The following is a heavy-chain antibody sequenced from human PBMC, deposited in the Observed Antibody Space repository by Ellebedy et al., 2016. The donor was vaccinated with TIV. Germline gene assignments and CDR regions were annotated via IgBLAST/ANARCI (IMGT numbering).Heavy chain of an antibody. J-gene: IGHJ3*02. CDR2: ISSSGSSI. V-gene: IGHV3-11*01. CDR3: ARDRYYYDSSGSIQDDAFDI. D-gene: IGHD3-22*01. Sequence: GESLKISCAASGFTFSDYYMSWIRQAPGKGLEWVSYISSSGSSIYYADSVKGRFTISRDNAKNSLYLQMNSLRAEDTDVYYCARDRYYYDSSGSIQDDAFDIWGQGTMVTVSS. CDR1: GFTFSDYY.